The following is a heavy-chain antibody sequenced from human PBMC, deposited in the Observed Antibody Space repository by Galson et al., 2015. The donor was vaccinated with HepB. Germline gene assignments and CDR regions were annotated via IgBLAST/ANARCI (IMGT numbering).Heavy chain of an antibody. CDR1: GFTFSTYS. Sequence: SLRLSCAASGFTFSTYSMNWVRQAPGKGLEWVSSISSSSRYIYYADSVKGRFTISRDNAKNSLYLQMNSLRVEDTAVYHCASRGSTSTVVGLGFDYWNRATLGTVSS. V-gene: IGHV3-21*06. J-gene: IGHJ4*02. CDR3: ASRGSTSTVVGLGFDY. CDR2: ISSSSRYI. D-gene: IGHD4-23*01.